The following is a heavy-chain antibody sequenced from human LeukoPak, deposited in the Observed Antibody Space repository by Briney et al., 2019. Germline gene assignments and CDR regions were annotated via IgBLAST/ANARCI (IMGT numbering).Heavy chain of an antibody. V-gene: IGHV3-20*04. CDR1: GFTFDDYG. CDR2: INWNGDRT. CDR3: ARAESRPTSPFPYYFHY. Sequence: PGGSLRLSCAASGFTFDDYGMSWVRQVPGKGLEWMSGINWNGDRTDYADSVKGRFTISRDNAKNSLDLQMNSLRDEDTSLYYCARAESRPTSPFPYYFHYWGQGTVVTVSS. J-gene: IGHJ4*02. D-gene: IGHD2/OR15-2a*01.